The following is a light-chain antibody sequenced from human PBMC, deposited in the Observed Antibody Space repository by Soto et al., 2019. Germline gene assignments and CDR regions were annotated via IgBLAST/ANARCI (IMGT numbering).Light chain of an antibody. CDR3: QTWGTGIRV. CDR2: LNSDGSH. J-gene: IGLJ2*01. V-gene: IGLV4-69*01. Sequence: QSVLTQSPSASASLGASVKLTCTLSSGHSSFAIAWHQQQPEKGPRYLMKLNSDGSHSKGDGIPDRFSGSRSGAERYLTISSLPSEDEADYYCQTWGTGIRVFGGGTKLTVL. CDR1: SGHSSFA.